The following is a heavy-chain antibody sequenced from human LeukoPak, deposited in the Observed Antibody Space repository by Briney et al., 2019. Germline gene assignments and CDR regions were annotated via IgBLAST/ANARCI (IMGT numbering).Heavy chain of an antibody. CDR1: GLTVSSNY. V-gene: IGHV3-23*01. CDR3: AKATRGYYDSSGYLVLLTYYFDY. J-gene: IGHJ4*02. D-gene: IGHD3-22*01. CDR2: ISGSGGST. Sequence: QTGGSLRLSCAASGLTVSSNYMSWVRQAPGKGLEWVSAISGSGGSTYYADSVKGRFTISRDDSKNTLYLQMNSLRAEDTAVYYCAKATRGYYDSSGYLVLLTYYFDYWGQGTLVTVSS.